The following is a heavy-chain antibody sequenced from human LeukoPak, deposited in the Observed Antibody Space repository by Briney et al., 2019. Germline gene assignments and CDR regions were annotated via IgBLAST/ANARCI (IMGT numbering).Heavy chain of an antibody. V-gene: IGHV4-59*11. CDR2: IYYSGST. D-gene: IGHD3-3*01. CDR1: GDSISSHY. J-gene: IGHJ6*03. CDR3: ARAYYDFWSGSYYYYMDV. Sequence: SETLSLTCTVSGDSISSHYWSWTRQSPGKGLEWIGYIYYSGSTNYNPSLKSRVTISADTSKNQFSLKVNSVTAADTAVYYCARAYYDFWSGSYYYYMDVWGKGTTVTVSS.